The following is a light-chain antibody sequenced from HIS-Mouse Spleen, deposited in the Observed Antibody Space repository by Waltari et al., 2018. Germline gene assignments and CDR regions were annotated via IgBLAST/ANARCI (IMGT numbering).Light chain of an antibody. CDR1: QSVSSSY. V-gene: IGKV3-20*01. CDR2: GAS. CDR3: QQYGSSFT. Sequence: EIVLTQSPGTLSLSPGERATLSCRASQSVSSSYLAWYQQKPGQAPSLLIYGASSRPTGIPDRFSGSGSGTDFTLTISRLEPEDFAVYYCQQYGSSFTFGPGTKVDIK. J-gene: IGKJ3*01.